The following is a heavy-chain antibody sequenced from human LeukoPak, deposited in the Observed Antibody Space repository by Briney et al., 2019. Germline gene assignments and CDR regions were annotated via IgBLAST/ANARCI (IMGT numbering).Heavy chain of an antibody. CDR2: INGGGNT. J-gene: IGHJ4*02. CDR3: ATSNWNPHSPSRILDY. D-gene: IGHD1-20*01. Sequence: PGGSLRLSCAASGFTFSGYAMNWVRQAPGKGLEWVSSINGGGNTFYADSVKGRFAISRDNAKNSLYLQMNGLRSEDTAVYYCATSNWNPHSPSRILDYWGQGTLVTVSS. CDR1: GFTFSGYA. V-gene: IGHV3-21*04.